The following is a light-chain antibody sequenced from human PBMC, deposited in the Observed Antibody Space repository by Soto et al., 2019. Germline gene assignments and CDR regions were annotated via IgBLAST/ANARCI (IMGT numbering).Light chain of an antibody. CDR1: QTVGNNY. CDR3: QQYASSPLT. Sequence: EIVLTQSPGTLSLSPGGRATLSCRASQTVGNNYLAWYQQKPGQTPRLLIHGASNRATGIPDRISGSGSGTDFTLIISRLEPEDFAVYYCQQYASSPLTFGGGTKVEIK. CDR2: GAS. J-gene: IGKJ4*01. V-gene: IGKV3-20*01.